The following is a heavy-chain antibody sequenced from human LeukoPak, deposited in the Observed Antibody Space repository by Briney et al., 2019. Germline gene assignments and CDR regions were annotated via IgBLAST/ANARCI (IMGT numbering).Heavy chain of an antibody. CDR3: ARSGWEYYDSSAKKFDY. Sequence: ASVKVSCKASGYTLTGYGISWVRQAPGQGLEWMGWISAYNGNTNYAQKLQGRVTMTTDTSTSTAYMELRSLRSDDTAVYYCARSGWEYYDSSAKKFDYWGQGTLVTVSS. CDR1: GYTLTGYG. J-gene: IGHJ4*02. V-gene: IGHV1-18*01. CDR2: ISAYNGNT. D-gene: IGHD3-22*01.